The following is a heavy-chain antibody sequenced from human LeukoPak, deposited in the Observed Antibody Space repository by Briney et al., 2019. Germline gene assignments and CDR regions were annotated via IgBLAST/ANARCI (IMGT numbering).Heavy chain of an antibody. J-gene: IGHJ5*02. Sequence: GASVKVSCKASGYTFTAYYMHWVRQAPGQGLEWMGWINPNSGGTVYAQNFQGRVTMTRDTSISTAYMELNRLRSDDTAVYYCARGAAAIQGGGRDWFDPWGQGTLVTVSS. CDR1: GYTFTAYY. V-gene: IGHV1-2*02. CDR2: INPNSGGT. D-gene: IGHD2-2*02. CDR3: ARGAAAIQGGGRDWFDP.